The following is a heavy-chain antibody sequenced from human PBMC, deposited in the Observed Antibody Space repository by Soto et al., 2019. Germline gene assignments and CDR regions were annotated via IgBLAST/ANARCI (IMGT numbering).Heavy chain of an antibody. J-gene: IGHJ5*02. CDR2: ISAYNGNT. Sequence: AASVKVSCKASGYTFTSYGISWVRQAPGQGLEWMGWISAYNGNTNYAQKLQGRVTMTTDTSTSTAYMELRSLRSDDTAVYYCATPMYQLPTGPWGQGTLVTVSS. CDR3: ATPMYQLPTGP. D-gene: IGHD2-2*01. CDR1: GYTFTSYG. V-gene: IGHV1-18*01.